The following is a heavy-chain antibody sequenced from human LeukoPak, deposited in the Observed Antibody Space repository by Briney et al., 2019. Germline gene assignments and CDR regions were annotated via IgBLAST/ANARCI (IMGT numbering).Heavy chain of an antibody. Sequence: ASVKVSGKASGYTFTSYDINWVRQATGQGLEWMGWMNPNSGNTGYAQKFQGRVTMTRNTSISTAYMELSSLRSEDTAVYYCARSTVAGLNYYYYGMDVWGQGTTVTVSS. CDR3: ARSTVAGLNYYYYGMDV. D-gene: IGHD6-19*01. V-gene: IGHV1-8*01. CDR1: GYTFTSYD. CDR2: MNPNSGNT. J-gene: IGHJ6*02.